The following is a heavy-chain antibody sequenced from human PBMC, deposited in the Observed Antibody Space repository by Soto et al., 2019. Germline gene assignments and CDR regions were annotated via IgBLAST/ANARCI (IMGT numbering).Heavy chain of an antibody. CDR1: GFTFSTFG. CDR3: AKDRPYFGSY. D-gene: IGHD3-3*01. J-gene: IGHJ4*02. Sequence: QVQLVESGGGVVQPGRSLRLSCAASGFTFSTFGMHWVRQAPGKALEWVAVISSDGSTKYYADSVKGRFTISRDNSKNMLYLQMNSLRAEDTAVYYCAKDRPYFGSYWGQGILVTVSS. V-gene: IGHV3-30*18. CDR2: ISSDGSTK.